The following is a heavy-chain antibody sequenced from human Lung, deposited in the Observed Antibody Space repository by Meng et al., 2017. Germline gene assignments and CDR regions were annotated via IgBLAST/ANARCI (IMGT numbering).Heavy chain of an antibody. CDR3: ARVIGDCTTCYKGWFDP. Sequence: QVQLRESGPGLVKPSQTLSLTCPFSGGSISSGDYFWIWIRQPPGEGLEWIGYISSSGSTYYNPSLKSRLTISLDTSKNQFSLTLNSVTAADTAVYYCARVIGDCTTCYKGWFDPWGQGTLVTVSS. CDR1: GGSISSGDYF. CDR2: ISSSGST. J-gene: IGHJ5*02. V-gene: IGHV4-30-4*01. D-gene: IGHD2-2*02.